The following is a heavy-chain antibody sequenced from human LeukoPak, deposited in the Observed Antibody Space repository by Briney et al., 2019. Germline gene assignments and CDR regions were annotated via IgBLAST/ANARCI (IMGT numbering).Heavy chain of an antibody. Sequence: ASEKVSCKASGGTFSTFGISWVRQAPGQGLEWMGRILPIFVTTTFAQKFQDSVTTTADESTTTAYMELSSLRSEDTAVYFCARDLHRGGYQGGAFDIWGQGTLVTVSS. CDR1: GGTFSTFG. CDR3: ARDLHRGGYQGGAFDI. J-gene: IGHJ3*02. D-gene: IGHD5-12*01. V-gene: IGHV1-69*13. CDR2: ILPIFVTT.